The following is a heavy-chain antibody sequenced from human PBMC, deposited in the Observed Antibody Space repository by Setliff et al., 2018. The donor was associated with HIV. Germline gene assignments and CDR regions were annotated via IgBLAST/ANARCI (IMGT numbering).Heavy chain of an antibody. V-gene: IGHV3-48*01. CDR2: ISSSSSSI. Sequence: GGSLRLSCVGSGFTFNGYAMNWVRQAPGKGLEWVSYISSSSSSIYYGDSVKGRFTISRDDSKSIAYLQMNSLKTEDTAVYYCTRDNYDSSGYYYFDNWGQGALVTVSS. D-gene: IGHD3-22*01. CDR1: GFTFNGYA. J-gene: IGHJ4*02. CDR3: TRDNYDSSGYYYFDN.